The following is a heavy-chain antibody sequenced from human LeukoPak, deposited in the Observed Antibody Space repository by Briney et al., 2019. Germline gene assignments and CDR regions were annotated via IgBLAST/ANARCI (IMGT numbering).Heavy chain of an antibody. CDR2: IITIFGAA. Sequence: GSSVKVSCKASGGTFSKYPINWVRQAPGQGLEWIGRIITIFGAANYAQKFQGRVTISADESTGTVYMELRSLRSEDTAVYYCARDPDSWGQGTLVTVSP. V-gene: IGHV1-69*01. CDR3: ARDPDS. J-gene: IGHJ4*02. CDR1: GGTFSKYP.